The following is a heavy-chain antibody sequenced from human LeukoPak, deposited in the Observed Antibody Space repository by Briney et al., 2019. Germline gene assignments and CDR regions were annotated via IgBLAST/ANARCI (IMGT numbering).Heavy chain of an antibody. Sequence: PGGSLRLSCAASGFSFSDWSMNWVRQAPGKGLESVSYISSSGLIYYRDSVKGRFTISRDNAKNSLYLQMNSLRTEDTAVYYCARGSGGVGASLHYWGQGTLVTVCS. V-gene: IGHV3-69-1*01. CDR2: ISSSGLI. D-gene: IGHD1-26*01. CDR1: GFSFSDWS. J-gene: IGHJ4*02. CDR3: ARGSGGVGASLHY.